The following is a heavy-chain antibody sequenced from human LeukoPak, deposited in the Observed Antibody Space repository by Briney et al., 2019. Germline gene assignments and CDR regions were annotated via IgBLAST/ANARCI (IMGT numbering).Heavy chain of an antibody. CDR3: ARLIVGCTDGVCYKGHVF. CDR2: INPKSGGT. V-gene: IGHV1-2*02. Sequence: ASVKVSCKASGYTFSGYYMHWVRQAPGQGLEWMGWINPKSGGTNEAQKFHDRVTMTRDTSIRTAYMEVSRLRSDDTAVYYCARLIVGCTDGVCYKGHVFWGQGTLVTVS. D-gene: IGHD2-8*01. J-gene: IGHJ4*02. CDR1: GYTFSGYY.